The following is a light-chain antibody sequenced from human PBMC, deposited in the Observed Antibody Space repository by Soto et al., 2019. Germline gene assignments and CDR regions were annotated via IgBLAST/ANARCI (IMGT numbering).Light chain of an antibody. CDR3: SSYTNTNTLV. CDR2: DVN. V-gene: IGLV2-14*01. J-gene: IGLJ2*01. Sequence: QSALIQPASVSGSPGQSITISCTGTTSDVGGYNHVSWFQQHPGKVPKLMIYDVNHRPSGVSNRFSGSKSGNTASLTISGLQAEDEADYYCSSYTNTNTLVFGGGTKLTVL. CDR1: TSDVGGYNH.